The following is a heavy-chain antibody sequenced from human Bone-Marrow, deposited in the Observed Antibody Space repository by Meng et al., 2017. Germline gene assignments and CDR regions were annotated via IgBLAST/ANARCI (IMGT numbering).Heavy chain of an antibody. J-gene: IGHJ1*01. CDR2: IGHSGRT. Sequence: VQLQQWGAGLLKPSETLSLTCAGYGGSFGDYYAWVRQPPGKGLEWIGEIGHSGRTVYSPALKSRVTVSLDTSKDTEQFFLQMKYVTAADTAVYYCTRGQDYIWGPEWGQGTLVTVSS. CDR1: GGSFGDYY. D-gene: IGHD3-16*01. V-gene: IGHV4-34*01. CDR3: TRGQDYIWGPE.